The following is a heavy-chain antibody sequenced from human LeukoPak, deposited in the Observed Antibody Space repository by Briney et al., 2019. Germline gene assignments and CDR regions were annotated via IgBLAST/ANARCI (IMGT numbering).Heavy chain of an antibody. J-gene: IGHJ3*02. V-gene: IGHV4-59*01. CDR1: GGSISSYY. Sequence: SETLSLTCTVSGGSISSYYWSWIRQPPGKGLEGIGYIYYSGSTNYNPSLKSRVTISVDTSKKQFSLKLSSVTAADTAVYYCARSGYSYGADAFDIWGQGTMVTVSS. CDR3: ARSGYSYGADAFDI. D-gene: IGHD5-18*01. CDR2: IYYSGST.